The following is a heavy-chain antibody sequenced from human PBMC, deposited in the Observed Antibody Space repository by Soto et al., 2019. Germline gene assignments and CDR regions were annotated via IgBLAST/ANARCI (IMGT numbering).Heavy chain of an antibody. CDR1: GFTISGHD. J-gene: IGHJ6*02. Sequence: EVQLVESGGGLAQPGGSLRLSCVTSGFTISGHDMHWLRQAAGNGLEWVSAFGPDDVTPYARSVDGRFVISRDNRRSLLYLQMNILMVGDTAGYFCAKRGFRGMIDAFGAWGRGTTV. CDR3: AKRGFRGMIDAFGA. V-gene: IGHV3-13*04. D-gene: IGHD3-16*02. CDR2: FGPDDVT.